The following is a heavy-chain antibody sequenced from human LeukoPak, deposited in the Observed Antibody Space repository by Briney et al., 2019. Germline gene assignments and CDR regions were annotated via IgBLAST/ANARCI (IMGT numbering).Heavy chain of an antibody. J-gene: IGHJ4*02. CDR1: GYTFTDHY. CDR3: SSIGGTSLEY. D-gene: IGHD4-23*01. V-gene: IGHV1-2*02. Sequence: ASVKVSCKASGYTFTDHYMHWGRQAPGQGLEWVGWINPNSGGTNYAQKFQGRVTMTRDTSINTAYMEVSRLRSDDTAVYYCSSIGGTSLEYWGRGTLVTVSS. CDR2: INPNSGGT.